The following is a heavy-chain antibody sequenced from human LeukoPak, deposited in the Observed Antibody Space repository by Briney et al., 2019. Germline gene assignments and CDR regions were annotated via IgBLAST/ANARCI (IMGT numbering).Heavy chain of an antibody. CDR3: ARDKWDTSPDH. CDR1: GYTFTSYY. V-gene: IGHV1-46*01. J-gene: IGHJ4*02. Sequence: ASVKVSCKASGYTFTSYYMHWVRQAPGQGLEWRGIINPSGGSTSHAQKFPGRVTMTRDTSTSTVYMELSSLRSEDTAVYYCARDKWDTSPDHWGQGTLVTVSS. D-gene: IGHD5-18*01. CDR2: INPSGGST.